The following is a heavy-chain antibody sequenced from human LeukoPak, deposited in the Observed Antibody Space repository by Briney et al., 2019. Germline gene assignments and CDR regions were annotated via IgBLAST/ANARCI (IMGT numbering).Heavy chain of an antibody. CDR3: ARGHGVVYYYMDV. J-gene: IGHJ6*03. CDR2: IRYDGSNK. D-gene: IGHD3-16*01. CDR1: GFTFSSYG. V-gene: IGHV3-30*02. Sequence: PGGSLRLSCAASGFTFSSYGMHWVRQAPGKGLEWVAFIRYDGSNKYYADSVKGRFTISRDNSKNTLYLQMNSLRAGGTAVYYCARGHGVVYYYMDVWGKGTTVTISS.